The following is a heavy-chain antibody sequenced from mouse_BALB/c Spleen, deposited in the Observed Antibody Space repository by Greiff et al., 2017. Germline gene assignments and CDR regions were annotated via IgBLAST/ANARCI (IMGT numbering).Heavy chain of an antibody. Sequence: EVHLVESGGGLVQPGGSRKLSCAASGFTFSSFGMHWVRQAPEKGLEWVAYISSGSSTIYYADTVKGRFTISRDNPKNTLFLQMTSLRSEDTAVYYCARGYGNYGFAYWGQGTLVTVSA. J-gene: IGHJ3*01. D-gene: IGHD2-10*02. CDR1: GFTFSSFG. V-gene: IGHV5-17*02. CDR2: ISSGSSTI. CDR3: ARGYGNYGFAY.